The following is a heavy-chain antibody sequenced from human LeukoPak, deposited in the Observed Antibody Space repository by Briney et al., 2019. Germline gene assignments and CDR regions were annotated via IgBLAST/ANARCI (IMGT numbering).Heavy chain of an antibody. CDR3: ARDERYSYGYDAFDI. Sequence: PSETLSLTCSVSGGSISSHYWSWMRQHPGKGLEWIGYIYYSGSTYYNPSLKSRVIVSVDTSKNQFSLKLSSVTAADTAVYYCARDERYSYGYDAFDIWGQGTMVTVSS. J-gene: IGHJ3*02. V-gene: IGHV4-59*06. D-gene: IGHD5-18*01. CDR1: GGSISSHY. CDR2: IYYSGST.